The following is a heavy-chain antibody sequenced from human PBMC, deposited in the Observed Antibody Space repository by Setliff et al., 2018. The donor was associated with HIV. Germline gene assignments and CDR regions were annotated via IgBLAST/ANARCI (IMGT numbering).Heavy chain of an antibody. J-gene: IGHJ4*02. D-gene: IGHD3-10*01. V-gene: IGHV4-59*12. CDR1: GVSISAYF. Sequence: NPSETLSLTCAVSGVSISAYFWSWIRQSPEKGLEWIGYIGNSGNTNYSPSLKSRITISRDTSKNQCSLKLSSVTAADTAVYYCARLWGAMVRGVQVPISYFDYWGQGMLVTVSS. CDR3: ARLWGAMVRGVQVPISYFDY. CDR2: IGNSGNT.